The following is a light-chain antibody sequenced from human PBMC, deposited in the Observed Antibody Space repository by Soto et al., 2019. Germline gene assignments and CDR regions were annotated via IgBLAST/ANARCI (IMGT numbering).Light chain of an antibody. CDR3: SSYAGFNTVI. CDR2: AVT. CDR1: SSDVGSYNL. J-gene: IGLJ2*01. V-gene: IGLV2-23*02. Sequence: QSALTQPASVSGSPVQSITISCTGTSSDVGSYNLVSWYQQHPGKAPKLMISAVTKRPAGVSSRFSGSKSGNTASLTISGLQAEDEADYYCSSYAGFNTVIFGGGTQLTVL.